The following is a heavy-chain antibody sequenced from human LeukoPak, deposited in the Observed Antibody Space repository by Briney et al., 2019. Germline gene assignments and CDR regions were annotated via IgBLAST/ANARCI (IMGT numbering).Heavy chain of an antibody. Sequence: ASVKVSCKASGYTFTGYYMHWVRQAPGQGLEWMGWINPNSGGTNYAQKFQGRVTMTRDTSISTAYMELSRLRSDDTAVYYCARGYYYDSSGRLKYYDYWGQGTLVTVSS. V-gene: IGHV1-2*02. CDR1: GYTFTGYY. J-gene: IGHJ4*02. D-gene: IGHD3-22*01. CDR3: ARGYYYDSSGRLKYYDY. CDR2: INPNSGGT.